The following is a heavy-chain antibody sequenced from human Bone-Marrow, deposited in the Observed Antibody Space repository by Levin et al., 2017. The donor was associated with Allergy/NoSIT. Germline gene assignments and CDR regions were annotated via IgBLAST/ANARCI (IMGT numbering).Heavy chain of an antibody. CDR3: ARPLNTARHFGWFDP. J-gene: IGHJ5*02. CDR2: IYNGGGT. Sequence: GGSLRLSCAVSGLTVSNEFMTWVRQAPGKGLEWVSVIYNGGGTYYADSVKGRFPISRDTSKNTVYLQMHSLRVDDTAVYYCARPLNTARHFGWFDPWGQGTLVTVSS. V-gene: IGHV3-53*01. D-gene: IGHD4/OR15-4a*01. CDR1: GLTVSNEF.